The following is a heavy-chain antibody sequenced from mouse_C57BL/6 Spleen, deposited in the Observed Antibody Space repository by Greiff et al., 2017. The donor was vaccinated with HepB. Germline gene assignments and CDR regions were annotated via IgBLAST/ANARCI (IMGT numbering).Heavy chain of an antibody. J-gene: IGHJ2*01. D-gene: IGHD1-1*01. CDR3: AIGGLTTVVAPDY. V-gene: IGHV1-74*01. CDR1: GYTFTSYW. Sequence: VQLVESGAELVKPGASVKVSCKASGYTFTSYWMHWVKQRPGQGLEWIGRIHPSDSDTNYNQKFKGKATLTVDKSSSTAYMQLSSLTSEDSAVYYCAIGGLTTVVAPDYWGQGTTLTVSS. CDR2: IHPSDSDT.